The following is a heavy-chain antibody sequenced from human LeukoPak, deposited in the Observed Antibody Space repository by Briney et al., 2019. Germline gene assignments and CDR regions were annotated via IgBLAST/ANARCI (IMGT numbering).Heavy chain of an antibody. V-gene: IGHV3-73*01. CDR3: TLFRETGTTPRDFYQFTMDV. J-gene: IGHJ6*02. CDR2: IRSKVNNYAT. CDR1: GVTFSGSA. Sequence: GGSLKLSCAASGVTFSGSAIHWVRQASGKGLEWIGRIRSKVNNYATTYGVSVKGRLTISRDDSKNTAYLQMNSLILEDTAVYYCTLFRETGTTPRDFYQFTMDVWGQGTTVTVSS. D-gene: IGHD7-27*01.